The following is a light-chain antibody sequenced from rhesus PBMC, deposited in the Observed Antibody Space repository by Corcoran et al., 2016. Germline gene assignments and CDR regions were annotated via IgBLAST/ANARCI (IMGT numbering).Light chain of an antibody. Sequence: DIQMTQSPSSLSASVGDRVTVTCRASQGINKELSWYQQKPGKAPTLLLYAASSLQTGVSSRFSGSGSGKDFTLTISSLQPEDGATYYCLQDYTTPFTFGPGTKLDIK. J-gene: IGKJ3*01. V-gene: IGKV1-94*01. CDR3: LQDYTTPFT. CDR1: QGINKE. CDR2: AAS.